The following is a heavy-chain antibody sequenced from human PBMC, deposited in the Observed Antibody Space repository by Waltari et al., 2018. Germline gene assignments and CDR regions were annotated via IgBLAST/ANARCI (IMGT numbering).Heavy chain of an antibody. CDR3: ASSYSSSAVFDY. D-gene: IGHD6-13*01. CDR2: IWYDGSNK. CDR1: GFTFSSYG. J-gene: IGHJ4*02. Sequence: QVQLVESGGGVVQPGRSLRLSCAASGFTFSSYGMHWVRQAPGKGLEWVSVIWYDGSNKYYADSVKGRFTISRDNSKNTLYLQMNSRRAEDTAVYYCASSYSSSAVFDYWGQGTLVTVSS. V-gene: IGHV3-33*08.